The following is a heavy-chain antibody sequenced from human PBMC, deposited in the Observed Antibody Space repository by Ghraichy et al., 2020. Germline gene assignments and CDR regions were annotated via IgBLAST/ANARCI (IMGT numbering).Heavy chain of an antibody. CDR2: IYYSGST. V-gene: IGHV4-39*01. CDR3: ARLGWALASAAADQTDY. D-gene: IGHD6-13*01. J-gene: IGHJ4*02. CDR1: GGSISSSSYY. Sequence: SETLSLTCTVSGGSISSSSYYWGWIRQPPGKGLEWIGSIYYSGSTYYNPSLKSRVTISVDTSKNQFSLKLSSVTAADTAVYYCARLGWALASAAADQTDYWGQGTLVTVSS.